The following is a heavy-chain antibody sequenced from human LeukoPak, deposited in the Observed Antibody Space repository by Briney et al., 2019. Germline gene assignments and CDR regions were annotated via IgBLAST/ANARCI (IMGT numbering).Heavy chain of an antibody. Sequence: PGGSLRLSCAASGFTFSSYGMHWVRQAPGKGLEWVAVISYDGSNKYYADSVKGRFTISRDNSKNTLYLQMNSLRAEDTAVYYCARSGFTWIQHPYAMDVWGPGTTVTVSS. CDR3: ARSGFTWIQHPYAMDV. CDR2: ISYDGSNK. CDR1: GFTFSSYG. J-gene: IGHJ6*02. V-gene: IGHV3-30*03. D-gene: IGHD5-18*01.